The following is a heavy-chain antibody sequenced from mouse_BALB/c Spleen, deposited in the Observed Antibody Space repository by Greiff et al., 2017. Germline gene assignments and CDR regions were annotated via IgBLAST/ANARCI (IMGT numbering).Heavy chain of an antibody. J-gene: IGHJ4*01. D-gene: IGHD2-1*01. CDR3: ARNYGNPYAMDY. V-gene: IGHV2-2*02. CDR1: GFPLPSIG. CDR2: IWSGGST. Sequence: VQVVESGPGLVQPSQSLSITCTVSGFPLPSIGVTGVRQSPGKGLEWLGVIWSGGSTDYNAAFISRLSISKDNSKSQVFFKMNSLQANDTAIYYCARNYGNPYAMDYWGQGTSVTVSS.